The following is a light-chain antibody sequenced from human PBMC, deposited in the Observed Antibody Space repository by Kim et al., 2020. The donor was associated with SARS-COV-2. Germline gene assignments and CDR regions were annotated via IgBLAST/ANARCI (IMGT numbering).Light chain of an antibody. Sequence: EIVLTQSPVTLSLSPGERATLSCRASQSVSSYLAWYQQKPGQPPRLLIYDASNRATGIPARFSGSGSGTDFTLTISSLEPEDFAVYYCQQRISWPATFGGGTKV. CDR3: QQRISWPAT. CDR2: DAS. CDR1: QSVSSY. V-gene: IGKV3-11*01. J-gene: IGKJ4*01.